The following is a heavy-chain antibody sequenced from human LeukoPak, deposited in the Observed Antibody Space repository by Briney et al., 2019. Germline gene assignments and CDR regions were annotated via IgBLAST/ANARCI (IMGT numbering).Heavy chain of an antibody. CDR3: ARGGSGYDSAVYFDY. CDR1: GGSISSYY. Sequence: SETLSLTCTVSGGSISSYYWSWIRQPPGKGLEWIGYIYYSGSTNYNPSLKSRVTISVDTSKNQFSLKLSSVTAAVTAVYYCARGGSGYDSAVYFDYWGQGTLVTVSS. V-gene: IGHV4-59*01. J-gene: IGHJ4*02. CDR2: IYYSGST. D-gene: IGHD5-12*01.